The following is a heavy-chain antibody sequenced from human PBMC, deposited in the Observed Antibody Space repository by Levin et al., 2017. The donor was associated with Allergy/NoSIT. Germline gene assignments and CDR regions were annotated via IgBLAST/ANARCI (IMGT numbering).Heavy chain of an antibody. V-gene: IGHV1-69*06. Sequence: SVKVSCKASGGTFSSYAISWVRQAPGQGLEWMGGIIPIFGTANYAQKFQGRVTITADKSTSTAYMELSSLRSEDTAVYYCARAAGGYSSGWYLPWFDPWGQGTLVTVSS. D-gene: IGHD6-19*01. J-gene: IGHJ5*02. CDR2: IIPIFGTA. CDR3: ARAAGGYSSGWYLPWFDP. CDR1: GGTFSSYA.